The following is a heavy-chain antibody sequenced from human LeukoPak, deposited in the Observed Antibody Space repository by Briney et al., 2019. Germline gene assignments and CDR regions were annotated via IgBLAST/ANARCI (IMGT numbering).Heavy chain of an antibody. J-gene: IGHJ6*02. CDR1: GGSISSYY. CDR2: IYYSGST. V-gene: IGHV4-59*08. Sequence: PSETLSLTCTVSGGSISSYYWSWIRQPPGKGLEWIGYIYYSGSTNYYPSLKSRVTISVDTSKNQFSLKLSSVTAADTAVYYCARLPKFATYYYYYGMDVWGQGTTVTVSS. CDR3: ARLPKFATYYYYYGMDV.